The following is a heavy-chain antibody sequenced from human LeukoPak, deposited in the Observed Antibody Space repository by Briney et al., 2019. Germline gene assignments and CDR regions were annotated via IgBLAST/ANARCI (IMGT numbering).Heavy chain of an antibody. J-gene: IGHJ6*03. Sequence: SETLSLTCTVSGGSISSGGYYWSWIRQHPGKGLEWIGYIYYSGSTYYNPSLKSRVTISVDTSKNQFSLKLSSVTAADTAVYYCARADPCPLRYFDWLDSRTKDYYYYYMDVWGKGTTVTVSS. V-gene: IGHV4-31*03. CDR2: IYYSGST. CDR3: ARADPCPLRYFDWLDSRTKDYYYYYMDV. CDR1: GGSISSGGYY. D-gene: IGHD3-9*01.